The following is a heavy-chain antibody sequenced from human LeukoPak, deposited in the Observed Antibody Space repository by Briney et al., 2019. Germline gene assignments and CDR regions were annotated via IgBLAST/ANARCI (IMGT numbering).Heavy chain of an antibody. V-gene: IGHV4-38-2*02. J-gene: IGHJ4*02. D-gene: IGHD6-13*01. CDR1: GYSISSGYY. CDR2: IYHSGST. Sequence: PSETLSLTCTVSGYSISSGYYWGWIRQPPGKGLEWIGSIYHSGSTYYNPSLKSRVTISVDTSKNQFSLKLTSVTAADTAVYYCARDREAAASIDYWGQGTLVTVSS. CDR3: ARDREAAASIDY.